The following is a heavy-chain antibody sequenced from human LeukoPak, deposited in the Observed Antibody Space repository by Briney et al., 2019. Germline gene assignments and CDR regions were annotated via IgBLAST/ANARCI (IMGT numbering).Heavy chain of an antibody. D-gene: IGHD2-2*01. J-gene: IGHJ4*02. CDR2: IIPILGIA. V-gene: IGHV1-69*04. CDR3: ARVGDCSSTSCSDY. Sequence: SVKVSCKASGGTFSSYAISWVRQAPGQGLEWMGRIIPILGIANYAQKFQGRVTVTADKSTSTAYMELSSLRSEDTAVYYCARVGDCSSTSCSDYWGQGTLVTVSS. CDR1: GGTFSSYA.